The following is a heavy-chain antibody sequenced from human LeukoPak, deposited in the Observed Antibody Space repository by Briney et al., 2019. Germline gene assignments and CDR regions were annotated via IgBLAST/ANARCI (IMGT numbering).Heavy chain of an antibody. V-gene: IGHV5-51*01. Sequence: KNRESLKIPCMGIGYSFIIYWIGWAGHMHGKGLEWMGKFYPGESHTRNSPSFQGQVTLSADKSSSTVYMQWSSLKASDTDMYYCARQPCTILGVVIYGDTLDIWRQGRKVSVCS. D-gene: IGHD3-3*01. J-gene: IGHJ3*02. CDR3: ARQPCTILGVVIYGDTLDI. CDR1: GYSFIIYW. CDR2: FYPGESHT.